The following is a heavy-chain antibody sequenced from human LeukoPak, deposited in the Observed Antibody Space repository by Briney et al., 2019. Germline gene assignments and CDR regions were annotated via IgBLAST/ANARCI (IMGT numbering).Heavy chain of an antibody. J-gene: IGHJ3*02. CDR3: ARIAPTHAFDI. D-gene: IGHD5-12*01. Sequence: ASVKVSCKASGYTFTSNYIHWVRQAPGQGLEWMGWISAYNGNTNYAQKLQGRVTMTTDTSTSTAYMELRSLRSDDTAVYYCARIAPTHAFDIWGQGTMVTVSS. CDR1: GYTFTSNY. V-gene: IGHV1-18*04. CDR2: ISAYNGNT.